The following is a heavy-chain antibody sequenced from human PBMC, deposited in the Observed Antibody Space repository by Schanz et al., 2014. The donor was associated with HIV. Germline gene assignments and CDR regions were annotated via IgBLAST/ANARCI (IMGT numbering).Heavy chain of an antibody. CDR2: IKSKTDGGTT. J-gene: IGHJ6*02. V-gene: IGHV3-15*01. CDR1: GFTFSSYA. Sequence: EVQLLESGGGLVQPGGSLRLSCAASGFTFSSYAMNWVRQAPGKGLEWVGLIKSKTDGGTTDYAAPVKGRFTISRDDSKNTLYLQMNSLRAEDTAVYYCARGSGPYYYYYGMDVWGQGTTVTVSS. CDR3: ARGSGPYYYYYGMDV. D-gene: IGHD2-15*01.